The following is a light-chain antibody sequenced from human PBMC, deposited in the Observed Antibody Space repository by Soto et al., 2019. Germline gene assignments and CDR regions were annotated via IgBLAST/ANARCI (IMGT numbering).Light chain of an antibody. CDR1: SSDVVSYNL. Sequence: QSVLTQPASVSGSPGQSITISCTGTSSDVVSYNLVSWYQQHPGKAPKLMIYEVSKWPSGVSNRFSGSKSGNTASLTISGLQAEDEADYYCCSYACSSTFYVFGTGTKVTVL. V-gene: IGLV2-23*02. J-gene: IGLJ1*01. CDR2: EVS. CDR3: CSYACSSTFYV.